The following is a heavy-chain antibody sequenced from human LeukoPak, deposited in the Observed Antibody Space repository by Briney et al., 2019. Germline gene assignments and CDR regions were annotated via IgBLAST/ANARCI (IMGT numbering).Heavy chain of an antibody. J-gene: IGHJ4*02. V-gene: IGHV4-34*01. CDR3: ARGAIPTVTD. CDR2: INRSGST. D-gene: IGHD4-17*01. CDR1: GGSFSGYY. Sequence: SETLSLTCAVYGGSFSGYYWSWIRQPPGKGLEWIGEINRSGSTNYNPSLKSRVTISVDTSKNQFSLKLSSVTAADTAVYYCARGAIPTVTDWGQGTLVTVSS.